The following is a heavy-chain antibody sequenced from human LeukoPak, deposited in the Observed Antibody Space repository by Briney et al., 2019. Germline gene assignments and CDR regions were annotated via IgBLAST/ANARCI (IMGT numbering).Heavy chain of an antibody. V-gene: IGHV3-73*01. CDR2: IRSKANNYAT. CDR3: TRSITGITAHFEY. CDR1: GYTFTSYY. J-gene: IGHJ4*02. Sequence: KVSCKASGYTFTSYYMHWVRQASGKGLEWVGRIRSKANNYATTYAASANGRFTISRDDSKNTAYLQMNSLKTEDAAVYYCTRSITGITAHFEYWGQGTLVTVSS. D-gene: IGHD1-7*01.